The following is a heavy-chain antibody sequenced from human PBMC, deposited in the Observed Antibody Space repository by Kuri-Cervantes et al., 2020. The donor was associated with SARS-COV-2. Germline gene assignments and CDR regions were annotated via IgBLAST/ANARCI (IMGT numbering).Heavy chain of an antibody. CDR2: IIPIFGTA. CDR1: GGTFSSYA. V-gene: IGHV1-69*05. J-gene: IGHJ4*02. Sequence: SVKVSCKASGGTFSSYAISWVRQAPGQGLEWMGGIIPIFGTASYAQKFQGRVTMTRDTSTSTVYMELSSLRSEDTAVYYCARSGYDRAGYFDYWGQGTLVTVSS. D-gene: IGHD5-12*01. CDR3: ARSGYDRAGYFDY.